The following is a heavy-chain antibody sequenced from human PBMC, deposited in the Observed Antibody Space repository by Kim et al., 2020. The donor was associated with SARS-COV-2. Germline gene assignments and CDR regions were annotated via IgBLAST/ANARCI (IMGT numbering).Heavy chain of an antibody. CDR1: GFTFSSYS. CDR2: ISSSSSYI. D-gene: IGHD6-13*01. Sequence: GGSLRLSCAASGFTFSSYSMNWVRQAPGKGLEWVSSISSSSSYIYYADSVKGRFTISRDNAKNSLYLQMNSLRAEDTAVYYCARGYSSSWYPYYYYYYGMDVWGQGTTVTVSS. V-gene: IGHV3-21*01. CDR3: ARGYSSSWYPYYYYYYGMDV. J-gene: IGHJ6*02.